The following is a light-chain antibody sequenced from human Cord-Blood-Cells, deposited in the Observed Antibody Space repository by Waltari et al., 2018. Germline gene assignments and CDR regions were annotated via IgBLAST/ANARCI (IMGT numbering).Light chain of an antibody. CDR2: RNN. CDR3: AAWDDSLSGRV. CDR1: SSNLGSNY. J-gene: IGLJ3*02. Sequence: QSVLTQPPSASGTPGQRVTISCSGSSSNLGSNYVYWYQQLPGKAPKLLIYRNNQRPSGVPDRFSGSKSGTSASLAISGLRSEDEADYYCAAWDDSLSGRVFGGGTKLTVL. V-gene: IGLV1-47*01.